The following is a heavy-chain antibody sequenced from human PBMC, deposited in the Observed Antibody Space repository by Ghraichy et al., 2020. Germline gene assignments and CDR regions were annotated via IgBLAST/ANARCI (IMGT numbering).Heavy chain of an antibody. V-gene: IGHV4-4*07. J-gene: IGHJ4*02. Sequence: SETLSLTCTVSGGSISSYYWSWIRQPAGKGLEWIGRIYTSGSTNYNPSLKSRVTMSVDTSKNQFSLKLSSVTAADTAVYYCASAKEYSSSGIFDYWGQGTLVTVSS. D-gene: IGHD6-6*01. CDR1: GGSISSYY. CDR2: IYTSGST. CDR3: ASAKEYSSSGIFDY.